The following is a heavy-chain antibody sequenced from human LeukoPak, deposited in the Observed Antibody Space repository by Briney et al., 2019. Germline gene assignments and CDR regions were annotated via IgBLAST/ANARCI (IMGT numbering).Heavy chain of an antibody. V-gene: IGHV4-59*12. CDR1: GGSISSYY. Sequence: SETLSLTCSVSGGSISSYYWSWIRQPPGKGLEWIGFISYSGSTNYNPPLKSRVTISVDTSKNQFSLKLSSVTAADTAVYYCARSRGYSYGYPNRNAFDIWGQGTMVAVSS. J-gene: IGHJ3*02. D-gene: IGHD5-18*01. CDR3: ARSRGYSYGYPNRNAFDI. CDR2: ISYSGST.